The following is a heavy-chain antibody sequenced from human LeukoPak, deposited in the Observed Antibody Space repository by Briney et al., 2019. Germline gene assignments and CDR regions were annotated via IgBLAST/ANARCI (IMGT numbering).Heavy chain of an antibody. Sequence: PGGSLRLSCATSGFSFSDSVMHWVRQDSGKGLEWVGRIRSKSNNYATAYGVSVEGRFTIFRDDSGNTAYLQMNSLKTEDTAIYYCATGYDILTGYVDYWGLGTLVTVSS. D-gene: IGHD3-9*01. CDR1: GFSFSDSV. V-gene: IGHV3-73*01. J-gene: IGHJ4*02. CDR2: IRSKSNNYAT. CDR3: ATGYDILTGYVDY.